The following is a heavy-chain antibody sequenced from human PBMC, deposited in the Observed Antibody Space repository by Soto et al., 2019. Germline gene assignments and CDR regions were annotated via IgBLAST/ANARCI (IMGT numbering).Heavy chain of an antibody. CDR1: GYIFTNQW. D-gene: IGHD2-15*01. V-gene: IGHV5-10-1*01. J-gene: IGHJ4*02. Sequence: GESLKISCEGSGYIFTNQWINWVRQVPGKGLEWVGNIDPSDSHTNYSPSFQGHVTISIDKSIRTAYLQWTRLKASDTAIYYCASGRWNLHFHYWGQGSLVTVSS. CDR2: IDPSDSHT. CDR3: ASGRWNLHFHY.